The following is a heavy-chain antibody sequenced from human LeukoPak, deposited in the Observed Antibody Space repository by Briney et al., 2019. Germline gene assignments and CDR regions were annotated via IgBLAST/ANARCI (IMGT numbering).Heavy chain of an antibody. CDR1: GFTFSSYA. D-gene: IGHD2-21*02. V-gene: IGHV3-23*01. CDR3: AKEYGVVTATYSPDAFDI. Sequence: PGGSLRLSCAASGFTFSSYAMSWVRQAPGKGLEWVSAISGSGGSTYYADSVKGRFPISRDNSKNTLYLQMNSLRAEDTAVYYCAKEYGVVTATYSPDAFDIWGQGTMVTVSS. J-gene: IGHJ3*02. CDR2: ISGSGGST.